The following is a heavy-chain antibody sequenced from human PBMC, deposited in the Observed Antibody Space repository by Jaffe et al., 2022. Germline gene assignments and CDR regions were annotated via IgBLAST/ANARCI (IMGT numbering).Heavy chain of an antibody. CDR3: AKDRAVDGYNPLFDY. CDR1: GFTFDDYA. Sequence: EVQLVESGGVVVQPGGSLRLSCAASGFTFDDYAMHWVRQAPGKGLEWVSLISWDGGSTYYADSVKGRFTISRDNSKNSLYLQMNSLRAEDTALYYCAKDRAVDGYNPLFDYWGQGTLVTVSS. CDR2: ISWDGGST. J-gene: IGHJ4*02. V-gene: IGHV3-43D*04. D-gene: IGHD5-12*01.